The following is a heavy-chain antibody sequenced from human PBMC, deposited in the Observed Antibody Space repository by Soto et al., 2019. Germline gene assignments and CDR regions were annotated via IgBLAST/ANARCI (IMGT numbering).Heavy chain of an antibody. D-gene: IGHD5-18*01. Sequence: ATLSLTGAVYGGSFSNSFWTWIRQPPGKGLEWIGEFIHSGSTNYNPSLKSRVTISEDTSKNHFSLKLSSVTAADTAMYYCARGSYSSAGLDYWAQGTLVTVSS. J-gene: IGHJ4*02. V-gene: IGHV4-34*01. CDR3: ARGSYSSAGLDY. CDR2: FIHSGST. CDR1: GGSFSNSF.